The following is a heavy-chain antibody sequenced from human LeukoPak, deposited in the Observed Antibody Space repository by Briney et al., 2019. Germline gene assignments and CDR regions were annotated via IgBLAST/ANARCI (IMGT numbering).Heavy chain of an antibody. J-gene: IGHJ4*02. V-gene: IGHV3-48*01. CDR1: GFTFSSYS. CDR3: ARSTTVTSNFDY. Sequence: GGSLRLSCAASGFTFSSYSINWVRQAPGKGLEWVSYISSSSTTIYYADSVKGRFTISRDNSKNTLYLQMNSLRAEDTAVYYCARSTTVTSNFDYWGQGTLVTVSS. CDR2: ISSSSTTI. D-gene: IGHD4-17*01.